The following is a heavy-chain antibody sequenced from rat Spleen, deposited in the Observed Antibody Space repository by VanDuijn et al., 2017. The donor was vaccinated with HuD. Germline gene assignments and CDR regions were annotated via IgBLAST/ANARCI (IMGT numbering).Heavy chain of an antibody. D-gene: IGHD1-2*01. CDR1: GFTFNNYW. CDR3: ARHRSYYSSYVYAFDY. Sequence: EVQLVESGGGLVQPGRSLKLSCVASGFTFNNYWMTWIRQAPGKGLEWVASISHDGGSTYYRDSVKGRFTISRDIAKSSLYLQMDSLRSEDTATYYCARHRSYYSSYVYAFDYWGQGVMVTVSS. CDR2: ISHDGGST. J-gene: IGHJ2*01. V-gene: IGHV5-31*01.